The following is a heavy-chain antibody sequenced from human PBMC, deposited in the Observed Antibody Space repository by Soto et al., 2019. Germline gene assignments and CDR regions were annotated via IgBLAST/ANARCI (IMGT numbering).Heavy chain of an antibody. CDR3: AKGHYYGSGIFDY. D-gene: IGHD3-10*01. J-gene: IGHJ4*02. V-gene: IGHV3-23*01. CDR2: ISGSGGNT. Sequence: LRLSCAASGFTFSSYAMSWVRQAPGKGLEWVSAISGSGGNTYYADSVKGRFTISRDNSKNTLYLQMNSLRAEDTAVYYCAKGHYYGSGIFDYWGQGTLVTVSS. CDR1: GFTFSSYA.